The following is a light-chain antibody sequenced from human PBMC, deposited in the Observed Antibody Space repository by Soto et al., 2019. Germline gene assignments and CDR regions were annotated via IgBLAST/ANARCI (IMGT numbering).Light chain of an antibody. J-gene: IGKJ4*01. CDR2: AAS. V-gene: IGKV1-39*01. CDR1: QSISTS. Sequence: DIQMTQSPSSLSASVGDRVTITCRASQSISTSLNWYQQIPGKAPKLLIFAASSLESGVPSRFSGSGSGTDFTLTISSLQPEDFAGYYCQQSYSTPLTFGGGTKVEIK. CDR3: QQSYSTPLT.